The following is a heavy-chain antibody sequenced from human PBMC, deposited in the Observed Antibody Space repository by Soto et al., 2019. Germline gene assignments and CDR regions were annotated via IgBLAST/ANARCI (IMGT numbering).Heavy chain of an antibody. D-gene: IGHD1-26*01. V-gene: IGHV3-30*18. CDR2: VSFDGNLK. CDR1: GFTFSNYG. J-gene: IGHJ4*02. Sequence: QVQLVESGGGVAQPGGSLRLSCAASGFTFSNYGMHWVRQAPGKGLEWVAVVSFDGNLKYYVDYVKGRFTISRDNSKNTLFLQMNSLTAEDTAVYYCSKEGSSKISLWDDFWGQGTLVTVSS. CDR3: SKEGSSKISLWDDF.